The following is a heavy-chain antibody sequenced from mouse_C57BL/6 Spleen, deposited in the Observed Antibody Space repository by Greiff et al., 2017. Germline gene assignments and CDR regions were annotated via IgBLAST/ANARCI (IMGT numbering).Heavy chain of an antibody. D-gene: IGHD2-4*01. CDR3: AREGLRRGYYFDY. CDR2: ISDGGSYT. Sequence: EVKVVESGGGLVKPGGSLKLSCAASGFTFSSYAMSWVRQTPEKRLEWVATISDGGSYTYYPDNVKGRFTISRDNAKNNLYLQMSHLKSEDTAMDYCAREGLRRGYYFDYWGQGTTLTVSS. V-gene: IGHV5-4*01. CDR1: GFTFSSYA. J-gene: IGHJ2*01.